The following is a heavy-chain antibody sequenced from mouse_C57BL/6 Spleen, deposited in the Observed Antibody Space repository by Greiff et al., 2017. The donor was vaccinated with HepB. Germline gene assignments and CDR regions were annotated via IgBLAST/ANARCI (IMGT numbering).Heavy chain of an antibody. CDR2: INPSSGYT. J-gene: IGHJ4*01. D-gene: IGHD1-1*02. Sequence: QVHVKQSGAELAKPGASVKLSCKASGYTFTSYWMHWVKQRPGQGLEWIGYINPSSGYTKYNQKFKDKATLTADKSSSTAYMQLSSLTYEDSAVYYCSRSPYGLYAMDYWGQGTSVTVSS. CDR1: GYTFTSYW. V-gene: IGHV1-7*01. CDR3: SRSPYGLYAMDY.